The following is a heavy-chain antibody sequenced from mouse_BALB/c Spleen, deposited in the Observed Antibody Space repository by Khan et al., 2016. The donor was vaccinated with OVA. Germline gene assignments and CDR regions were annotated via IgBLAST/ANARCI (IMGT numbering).Heavy chain of an antibody. Sequence: EVQLQESGPGLVKPSQSLSLTCTVTGYSITSDYAWNWIQQLPGNKLEWMAYISYSGSTSYHPSLKSRVSITRDTSKNQFFLQLNSVTTEDTATYYCARRYYYGHWYFDVWGAGTTVTVSS. CDR3: ARRYYYGHWYFDV. V-gene: IGHV3-2*02. CDR1: GYSITSDYA. CDR2: ISYSGST. D-gene: IGHD1-1*01. J-gene: IGHJ1*01.